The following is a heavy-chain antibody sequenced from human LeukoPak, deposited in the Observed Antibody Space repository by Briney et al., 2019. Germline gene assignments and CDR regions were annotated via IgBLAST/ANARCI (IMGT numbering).Heavy chain of an antibody. CDR3: ARDNMTTVVALDY. CDR1: GFTFSNYS. Sequence: GGSLRLSCAASGFTFSNYSMNWVRQAPGKGLEWVSSISSSSSYIYYADSVKGRFTISRDNAKNSLYLQMNSLRAEDTAVYYCARDNMTTVVALDYWGQGTLVTVSS. V-gene: IGHV3-21*01. D-gene: IGHD4-23*01. J-gene: IGHJ4*02. CDR2: ISSSSSYI.